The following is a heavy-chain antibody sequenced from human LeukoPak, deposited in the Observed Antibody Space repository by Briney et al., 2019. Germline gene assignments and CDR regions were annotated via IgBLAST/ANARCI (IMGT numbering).Heavy chain of an antibody. V-gene: IGHV3-9*03. J-gene: IGHJ4*02. Sequence: GGSLRLSCAASGFTFDDYAMHWVRQAPGKGLEWVSGISWNSGSIGYADSVKGRFTISRDNAKNSLYLQMNSLRAEDMALYYCAKGLVGSSIADFFDYWGQGILVTVSS. CDR3: AKGLVGSSIADFFDY. CDR1: GFTFDDYA. CDR2: ISWNSGSI. D-gene: IGHD6-6*01.